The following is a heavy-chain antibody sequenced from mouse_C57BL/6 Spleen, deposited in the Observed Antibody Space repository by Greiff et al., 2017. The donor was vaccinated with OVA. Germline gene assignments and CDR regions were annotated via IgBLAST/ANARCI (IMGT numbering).Heavy chain of an antibody. CDR2: INSDGGST. CDR3: AWWGYDGWYFDV. D-gene: IGHD2-2*01. CDR1: EFAFPSYD. V-gene: IGHV5-2*01. J-gene: IGHJ1*03. Sequence: EVQLVESGGGLVQPGESLKLSCASTEFAFPSYDMPWVRQTPEKRLELVAAINSDGGSTYYPATMERRFIISRDNTKKTLYLQMSRLRSEDTALYYCAWWGYDGWYFDVWGTGTTVTVSS.